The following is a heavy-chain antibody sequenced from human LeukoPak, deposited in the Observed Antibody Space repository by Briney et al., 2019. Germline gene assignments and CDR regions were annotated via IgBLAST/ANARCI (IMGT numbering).Heavy chain of an antibody. J-gene: IGHJ3*02. CDR1: GYTFTGYY. CDR2: INPNSGGT. Sequence: ASVKVSCKASGYTFTGYYMHWVRQAPGQGLEWMGWINPNSGGTNYAQKFQGWVTMTRDTSISTAYMELSRLRSDDTAVYYCARESGGEPTLLWFGELTGDAFDIWGQGTMVTVSS. D-gene: IGHD3-10*01. V-gene: IGHV1-2*04. CDR3: ARESGGEPTLLWFGELTGDAFDI.